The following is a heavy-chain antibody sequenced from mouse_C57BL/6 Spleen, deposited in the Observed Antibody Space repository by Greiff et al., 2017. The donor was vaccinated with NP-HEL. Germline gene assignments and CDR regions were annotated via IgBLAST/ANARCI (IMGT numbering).Heavy chain of an antibody. CDR2: IDPSDSET. CDR3: ARGGWDAMDY. J-gene: IGHJ4*01. CDR1: GYTFTSYW. D-gene: IGHD2-3*01. V-gene: IGHV1-52*01. Sequence: QVQLKQPGAELVRPGSSVKLSCKASGYTFTSYWMHWVKQRPIQGLEWIGNIDPSDSETHYNQKFKDKATLTVDKSSSTAYMQLSSLTSEDSAVYYCARGGWDAMDYWGQGTSVTVSS.